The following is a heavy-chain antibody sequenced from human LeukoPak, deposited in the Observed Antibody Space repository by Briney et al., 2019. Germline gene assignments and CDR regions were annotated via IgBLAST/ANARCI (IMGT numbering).Heavy chain of an antibody. CDR2: ISSSSSYI. J-gene: IGHJ6*03. Sequence: WGSLRLSCAASGFTFSSYSMNWVRQAPGKGLEWVSSISSSSSYIYYADSVKGRFTISRDNAKNSLYLQMNSLRAEDTAVYYCARVPNYYDSSGYYYVRAYYYYYMDVWGKGTTVTVSS. CDR1: GFTFSSYS. CDR3: ARVPNYYDSSGYYYVRAYYYYYMDV. V-gene: IGHV3-21*01. D-gene: IGHD3-22*01.